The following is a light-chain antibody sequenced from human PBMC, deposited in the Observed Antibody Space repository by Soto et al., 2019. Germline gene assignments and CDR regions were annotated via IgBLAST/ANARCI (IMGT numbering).Light chain of an antibody. V-gene: IGKV3-11*01. Sequence: EIVLTQSPVTLSLSPGERATLSCRASQSVSSNLGWYQQKPGQAPRLLIYDASNRATGIPARFSGSGSGTDFTLTISSLEPEDFVVYYCQQRSNWPSTFGGGTKVEIK. J-gene: IGKJ4*01. CDR3: QQRSNWPST. CDR2: DAS. CDR1: QSVSSN.